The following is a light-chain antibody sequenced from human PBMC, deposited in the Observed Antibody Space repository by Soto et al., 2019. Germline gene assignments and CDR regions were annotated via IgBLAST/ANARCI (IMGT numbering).Light chain of an antibody. CDR1: NGHSLYT. V-gene: IGLV4-60*03. J-gene: IGLJ3*02. Sequence: QSVLTQSSSASASLGSSVKLTCTLSNGHSLYTIAWHQQQPGKAPRYLMKLEGSGSYNKGSGVPDRFSGSSSGADHYLTISNLQSEDEADYYCETWDSNAWVFGGGTKLTV. CDR3: ETWDSNAWV. CDR2: LEGSGSY.